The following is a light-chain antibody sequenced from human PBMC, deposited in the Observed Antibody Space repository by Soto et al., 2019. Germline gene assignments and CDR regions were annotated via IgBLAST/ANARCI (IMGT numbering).Light chain of an antibody. CDR2: GAS. Sequence: ETVFTQSPRTLSFTPGETATLSYTTSQSVSSSYLAWYQQKPGQAPRLLIYGASSRATGIPDRFSGSGSGTDFTLTISRLEPEDFAVYYCQQYGSSPQTFGQGAEVDIK. CDR1: QSVSSSY. V-gene: IGKV3-20*01. CDR3: QQYGSSPQT. J-gene: IGKJ1*01.